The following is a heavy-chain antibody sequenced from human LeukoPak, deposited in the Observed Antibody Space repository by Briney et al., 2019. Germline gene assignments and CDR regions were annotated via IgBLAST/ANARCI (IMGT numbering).Heavy chain of an antibody. CDR2: IKQDGSEK. J-gene: IGHJ4*02. D-gene: IGHD1-26*01. CDR3: ARVGVGARFDY. CDR1: GFTFSSYW. Sequence: GGSLRLSCAASGFTFSSYWISWVRQAPGKGLEWVANIKQDGSEKYYVDSVKGRFTISRDNAKNSLYLQMNSLRAEDTAVYYCARVGVGARFDYWGQGTLVTVSS. V-gene: IGHV3-7*01.